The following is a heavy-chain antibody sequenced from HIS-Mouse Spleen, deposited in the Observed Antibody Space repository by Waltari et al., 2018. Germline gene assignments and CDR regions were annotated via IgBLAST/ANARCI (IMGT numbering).Heavy chain of an antibody. J-gene: IGHJ2*01. Sequence: QLQLQESGPGLVKPSETLSLPCTVSGGSLRRSSYYWGWIRQPPGKGLEWIGSIYYSGSTYYNPSLKSRVTISVDTSKNQFSLKLSSVTAADTAVYYCAREIPYSSSWYDWYFDLWGRGTLVTVSS. CDR3: AREIPYSSSWYDWYFDL. V-gene: IGHV4-39*07. CDR1: GGSLRRSSYY. CDR2: IYYSGST. D-gene: IGHD6-13*01.